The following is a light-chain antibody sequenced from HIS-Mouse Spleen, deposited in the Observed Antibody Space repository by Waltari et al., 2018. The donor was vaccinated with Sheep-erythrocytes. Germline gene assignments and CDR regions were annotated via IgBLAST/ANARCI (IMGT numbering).Light chain of an antibody. CDR3: CSYAGSSTWV. J-gene: IGLJ3*02. CDR1: SSDVGSYNL. Sequence: QSALTQPRSVSGSPGQSVTIPCTGTSSDVGSYNLFPWYQQHPGKAPKLMIYEGSKRPSGVSNRFSGSKSGNTASLTISGLQAEDEADYYCCSYAGSSTWVFGGGTKLTVL. CDR2: EGS. V-gene: IGLV2-23*01.